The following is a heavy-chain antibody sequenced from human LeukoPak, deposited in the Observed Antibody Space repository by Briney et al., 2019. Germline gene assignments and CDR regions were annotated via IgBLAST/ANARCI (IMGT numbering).Heavy chain of an antibody. CDR3: AKAPVTTCSGAYCYPFDY. CDR2: ISVSGNT. J-gene: IGHJ4*02. V-gene: IGHV3-23*01. CDR1: GFTLSSYA. D-gene: IGHD2-15*01. Sequence: GGSLRLSRAASGFTLSSYAMSWVRQGPGKGLEWVSAISVSGNTYHADSVKGRFTISRDSYKNTLYLQMNSLRAEGAAVYYCAKAPVTTCSGAYCYPFDYWGQGTLVTVSS.